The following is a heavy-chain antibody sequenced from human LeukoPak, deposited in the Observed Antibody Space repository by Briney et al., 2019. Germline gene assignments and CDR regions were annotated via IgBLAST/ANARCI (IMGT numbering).Heavy chain of an antibody. J-gene: IGHJ4*02. CDR2: VYYSGST. D-gene: IGHD3-16*01. V-gene: IGHV4-39*02. CDR1: GGSIKSSSSY. Sequence: SETLSLTCTVSGGSIKSSSSYWGWIRQPPGVALEWIGSVYYSGSTYYKSSLESRVTISVDTSKNHFSLKLASVTAADTAIYYCARSYADLFYFDSLGQGALVTVSS. CDR3: ARSYADLFYFDS.